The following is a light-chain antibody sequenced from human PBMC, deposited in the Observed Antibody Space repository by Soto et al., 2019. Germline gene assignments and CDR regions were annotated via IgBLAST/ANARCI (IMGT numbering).Light chain of an antibody. V-gene: IGKV3-15*01. CDR1: QSVSSS. Sequence: EIVMTQSPATLSVSPGDRATLSCRASQSVSSSLAWYQQIPGQAPRLLIYDASTRATGIPARFGGSGSGTELTLTISSLQSEDFAFYYCQQYNNWPPLTFGGGTKVELK. J-gene: IGKJ4*01. CDR3: QQYNNWPPLT. CDR2: DAS.